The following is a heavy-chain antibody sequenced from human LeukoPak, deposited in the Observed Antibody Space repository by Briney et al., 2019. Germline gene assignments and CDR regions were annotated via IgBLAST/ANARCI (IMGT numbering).Heavy chain of an antibody. V-gene: IGHV3-30*04. CDR2: ISYDGSKK. CDR1: GFTFSSYA. J-gene: IGHJ3*02. Sequence: GGPLRLSCAASGFTFSSYAMHWLRQAPGKGLEWVAVISYDGSKKYYADSVKGRLTISRDNSKNTLYLQMNSLRAEDTAVYYCARDRTDEAFDIWGQGTMVSVSS. CDR3: ARDRTDEAFDI. D-gene: IGHD2-2*01.